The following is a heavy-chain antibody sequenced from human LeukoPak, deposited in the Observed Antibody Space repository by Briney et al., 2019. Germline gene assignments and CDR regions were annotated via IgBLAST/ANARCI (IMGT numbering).Heavy chain of an antibody. D-gene: IGHD2-15*01. CDR3: ARMRWRDDAFDI. V-gene: IGHV3-23*01. J-gene: IGHJ3*02. CDR1: GFTFSSYA. Sequence: PGGSLRLSCAASGFTFSSYAMSWVRQAPGKGLEWVSAISGSGGSTYYADSVKGRFTISRDNSKNTLYLQMNSLRAEDTAVYYCARMRWRDDAFDIWGQGTMVTVSS. CDR2: ISGSGGST.